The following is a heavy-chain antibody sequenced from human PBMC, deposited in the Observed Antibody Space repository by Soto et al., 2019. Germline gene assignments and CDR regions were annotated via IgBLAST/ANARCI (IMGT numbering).Heavy chain of an antibody. V-gene: IGHV4-34*01. CDR2: INDSGNI. Sequence: QVQLQQWGAGLLKPSETLSLTCAVYGGSFSGYQWSWIRQTPGKGIEWIGEINDSGNINYNPSLKSRVTILLDTPKKQISLKLSSVTAADSAVYYCARGVILWFGELSRRGGYHYYMDVWGKGTTVTVSS. D-gene: IGHD3-10*01. CDR3: ARGVILWFGELSRRGGYHYYMDV. J-gene: IGHJ6*03. CDR1: GGSFSGYQ.